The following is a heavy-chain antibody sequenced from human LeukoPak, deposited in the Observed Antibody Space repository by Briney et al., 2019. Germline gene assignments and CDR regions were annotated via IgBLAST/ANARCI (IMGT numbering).Heavy chain of an antibody. Sequence: GGSLRLSCAASGFTFSSYGMRWVRQAPGKGLEWVAFIRYDGSNKYYADSVKGRFTISRDNSKNTLYLQMNSLRAEDTAVYYCAKAPRSGWYYFDYWGQGTLVTVSS. CDR2: IRYDGSNK. J-gene: IGHJ4*02. V-gene: IGHV3-30*02. CDR1: GFTFSSYG. D-gene: IGHD6-19*01. CDR3: AKAPRSGWYYFDY.